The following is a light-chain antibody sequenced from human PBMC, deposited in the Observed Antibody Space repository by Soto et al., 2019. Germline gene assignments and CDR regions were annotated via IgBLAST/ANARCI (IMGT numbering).Light chain of an antibody. CDR1: QSISGW. V-gene: IGKV1-5*03. J-gene: IGKJ1*01. CDR3: QQHNTYSRT. Sequence: DIQMTQSPPTLSASVGDRVTITCRASQSISGWLAWYQQKPGKAPNLLIYQASTLESGVPSRFSGSGSGTEFTLTISSLQPDDFATYHCQQHNTYSRTFGQGTKVDI. CDR2: QAS.